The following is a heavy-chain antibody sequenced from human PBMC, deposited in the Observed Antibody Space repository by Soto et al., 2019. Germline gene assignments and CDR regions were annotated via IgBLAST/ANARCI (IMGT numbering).Heavy chain of an antibody. CDR3: ARDPRSSSWFDY. CDR2: ISSSSYI. V-gene: IGHV3-21*01. Sequence: GRSLRLAWVPYVFTFSIYTMNSVRQAPGKGLEWVSSISSSSYIYYADSVKGRFTISRDNAKNSLYLQMNSLRAEDTAVYYCARDPRSSSWFDYWGQGTLVTVSS. D-gene: IGHD6-13*01. J-gene: IGHJ4*02. CDR1: VFTFSIYT.